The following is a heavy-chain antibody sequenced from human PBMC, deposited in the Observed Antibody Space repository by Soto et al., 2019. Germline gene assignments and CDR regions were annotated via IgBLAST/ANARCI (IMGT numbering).Heavy chain of an antibody. Sequence: ASVKVSCKASGYTFTSYGISWVRQAPGQGLEWMGWISAYNGNTNYAQKLQGRVTMTTDTSTSTAYMELRSLRSDDTAVYYCARDSYSSSSPFYYYYAMDVWGQGTTVTVSS. CDR1: GYTFTSYG. J-gene: IGHJ6*02. CDR3: ARDSYSSSSPFYYYYAMDV. D-gene: IGHD6-6*01. CDR2: ISAYNGNT. V-gene: IGHV1-18*04.